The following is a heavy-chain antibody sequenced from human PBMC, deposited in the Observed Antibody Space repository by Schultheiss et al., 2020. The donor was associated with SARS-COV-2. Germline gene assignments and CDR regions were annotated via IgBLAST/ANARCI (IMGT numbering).Heavy chain of an antibody. V-gene: IGHV3-21*04. CDR1: GFTFSSYS. CDR2: ISSSSSYI. Sequence: GGSLRLSCAASGFTFSSYSMNWVRQAPGKGLEWVSSISSSSSYIYYADSVKGRFTISRDNSKNTLYLQMNSLRAEDTAVYYCAKDLHWYGMDVWGQGTTVTVSS. D-gene: IGHD1-1*01. J-gene: IGHJ6*02. CDR3: AKDLHWYGMDV.